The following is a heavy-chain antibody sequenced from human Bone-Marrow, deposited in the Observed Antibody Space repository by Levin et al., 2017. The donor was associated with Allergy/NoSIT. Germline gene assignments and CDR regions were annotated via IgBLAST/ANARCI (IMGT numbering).Heavy chain of an antibody. J-gene: IGHJ4*02. Sequence: GGSLRLSCAASGFIFTDYSLHWVRQAPGKGLEWVALISYDRINEDYADSVKGRFTISRDNSQKTVYLQMSSLKTEDTAMYYCARPPIVGASRNYFDSWGQGTLVTVSS. CDR2: ISYDRINE. CDR3: ARPPIVGASRNYFDS. D-gene: IGHD1-26*01. V-gene: IGHV3-30-3*01. CDR1: GFIFTDYS.